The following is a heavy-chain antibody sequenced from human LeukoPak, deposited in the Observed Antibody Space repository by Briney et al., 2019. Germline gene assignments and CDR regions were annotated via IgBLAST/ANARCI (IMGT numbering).Heavy chain of an antibody. V-gene: IGHV3-23*01. Sequence: GGSLRLSCAASGFTFSSYAMNWVRQAPGKGLEWVSAISGRDSSTYYADSVKGRFTISRDNSKNTLYLQMNSLRAEDTAVYYCARDPEGLFKFDPWGQGTLVTVSS. CDR1: GFTFSSYA. CDR2: ISGRDSST. CDR3: ARDPEGLFKFDP. J-gene: IGHJ5*02.